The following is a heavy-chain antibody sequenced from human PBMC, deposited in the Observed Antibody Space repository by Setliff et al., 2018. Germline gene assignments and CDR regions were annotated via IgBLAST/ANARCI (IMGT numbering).Heavy chain of an antibody. D-gene: IGHD3-22*01. V-gene: IGHV1-69*05. J-gene: IGHJ4*02. CDR1: GGTFSSYT. CDR2: IIPIFATT. CDR3: ATSPYSDTSTYSSNFFDY. Sequence: GASVKVSCKASGGTFSSYTITWMRQAPGQGLEWMGRIIPIFATTDYAQKFQGRVTITTDDSTSTAYMALSSLRSEDTAAYYCATSPYSDTSTYSSNFFDYWGQGTLVTVSS.